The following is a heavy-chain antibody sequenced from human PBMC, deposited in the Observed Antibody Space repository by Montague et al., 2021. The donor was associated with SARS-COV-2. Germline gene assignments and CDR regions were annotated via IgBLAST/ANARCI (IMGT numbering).Heavy chain of an antibody. D-gene: IGHD3-22*01. J-gene: IGHJ4*02. CDR2: ITWDSGTI. CDR3: AKDFDYYDSSGYFDY. Sequence: SLRLSCAASGFTFGDYAMPWVRQAPGKGPEWVSGITWDSGTIVYADSVKGRFTISRDNAKNSLYLQMNSLRVEDTALYYCAKDFDYYDSSGYFDYWGQGTLVTVSS. CDR1: GFTFGDYA. V-gene: IGHV3-9*01.